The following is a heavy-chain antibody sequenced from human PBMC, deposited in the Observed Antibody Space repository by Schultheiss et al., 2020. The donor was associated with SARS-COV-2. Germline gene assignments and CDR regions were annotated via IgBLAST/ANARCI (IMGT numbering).Heavy chain of an antibody. CDR1: GYTFTGYY. Sequence: ASVKVSCKASGYTFTGYYMHWVRQAPGQGLEWMGWINPNSGGTNYAQKFQGRVTMTRDTSISTAYMELNSLRFEDTAVYYCARTQRRGDSGGGLDVWGQGTTVTVSS. V-gene: IGHV1-2*02. CDR2: INPNSGGT. CDR3: ARTQRRGDSGGGLDV. J-gene: IGHJ6*02. D-gene: IGHD2-21*02.